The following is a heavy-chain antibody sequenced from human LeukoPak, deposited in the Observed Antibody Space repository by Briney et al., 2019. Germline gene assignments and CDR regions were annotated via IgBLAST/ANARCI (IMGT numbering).Heavy chain of an antibody. J-gene: IGHJ6*02. V-gene: IGHV4-34*01. CDR2: INHSGNT. CDR3: ARQLLFGELDGMDV. D-gene: IGHD3-16*01. CDR1: GGSISGYH. Sequence: SETLSLTCNVSGGSISGYHWSWVRQPPGKGLEWIGEINHSGNTYYNSSLKSRVTISVDTSKNQLSLKLSSVTAADTAIYYCARQLLFGELDGMDVWGQGTTVTVSS.